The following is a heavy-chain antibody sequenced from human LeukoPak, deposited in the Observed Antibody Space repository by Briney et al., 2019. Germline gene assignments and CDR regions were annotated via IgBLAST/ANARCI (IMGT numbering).Heavy chain of an antibody. CDR1: GGSISSSSYY. J-gene: IGHJ5*02. D-gene: IGHD2-2*01. Sequence: PSETLSLTCTVSGGSISSSSYYWGWIRQPPGKGLEWLGSIYYSGSTYYNPSLKSRVTISVDTSKNQFSLKLSSVTAADTAVYYCARRCSSTSCYDWFDPWGQGTLVTVSS. CDR3: ARRCSSTSCYDWFDP. CDR2: IYYSGST. V-gene: IGHV4-39*01.